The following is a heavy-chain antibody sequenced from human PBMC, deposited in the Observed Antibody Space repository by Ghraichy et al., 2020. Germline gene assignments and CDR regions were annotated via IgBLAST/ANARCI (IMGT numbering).Heavy chain of an antibody. CDR1: GFTFSGSA. CDR2: IRSKANSYAT. J-gene: IGHJ6*02. Sequence: GESLNISCAASGFTFSGSAMHWVRQASGKGLEWVGRIRSKANSYATAYAASVKGRFTISRDDSKNTAYLQMNSLKTEDTAVYYCTITGEGYYDSSGYYHRYGMDVWGQGTTVTVSS. D-gene: IGHD3-22*01. V-gene: IGHV3-73*01. CDR3: TITGEGYYDSSGYYHRYGMDV.